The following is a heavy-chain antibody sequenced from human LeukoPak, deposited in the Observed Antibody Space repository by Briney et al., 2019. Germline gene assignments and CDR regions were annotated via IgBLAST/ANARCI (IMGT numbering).Heavy chain of an antibody. D-gene: IGHD1-26*01. CDR3: VRDRGSESSQTHEFFEH. CDR1: GFTFTNYW. CDR2: IREDGGDK. J-gene: IGHJ1*01. Sequence: PGGSLRLSCAASGFTFTNYWMSWVRQAPGKGLEWVAIIREDGGDKYYVDSVKGRFTISRDNAKNSLYLQMNSLRAEDTAVYYCVRDRGSESSQTHEFFEHWGQGTLVTVSS. V-gene: IGHV3-7*01.